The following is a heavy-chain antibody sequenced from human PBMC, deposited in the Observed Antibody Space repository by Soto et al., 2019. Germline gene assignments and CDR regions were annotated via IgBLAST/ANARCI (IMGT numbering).Heavy chain of an antibody. J-gene: IGHJ4*02. CDR2: ISYSGST. V-gene: IGHV4-59*12. D-gene: IGHD6-13*01. Sequence: SETLSLTCTVSGASISGYHWSWIRQPPGKGLECLGYISYSGSTNYNPSLKSRVTMSIDTSKNTLYLQMNSLRAEDTAVYYCARDQLYSSSWSDYWGQGTLVTVSS. CDR3: ARDQLYSSSWSDY. CDR1: GASISGYH.